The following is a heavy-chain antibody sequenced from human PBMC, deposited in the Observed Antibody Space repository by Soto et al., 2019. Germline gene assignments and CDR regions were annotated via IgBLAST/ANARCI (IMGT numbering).Heavy chain of an antibody. CDR2: IIPIFGTA. CDR1: GGTFSSYA. Sequence: SVQVSCKASGGTFSSYAISWVRQAPGQGLEWMGGIIPIFGTANYAQKFQGRVTITADESTSTAYMELSSLRSEDTAVYYCNQRLVRSGYYYYYGMDVWGQGTTVPVSS. CDR3: NQRLVRSGYYYYYGMDV. V-gene: IGHV1-69*01. J-gene: IGHJ6*02. D-gene: IGHD6-13*01.